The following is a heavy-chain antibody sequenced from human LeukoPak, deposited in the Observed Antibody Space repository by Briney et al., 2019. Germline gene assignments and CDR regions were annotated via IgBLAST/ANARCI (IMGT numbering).Heavy chain of an antibody. CDR2: INHSGST. Sequence: SETLSLTCTVSGYSISSGYYWSWIRQPPGKGLEWIGEINHSGSTNYNPSLKSRVTISVDTSKNQFSLELRSVTAADTAVYYCARGRGVVVRDWFDSWGQGTLVTVSS. CDR3: ARGRGVVVRDWFDS. J-gene: IGHJ5*01. D-gene: IGHD3-22*01. CDR1: GYSISSGYY. V-gene: IGHV4-38-2*02.